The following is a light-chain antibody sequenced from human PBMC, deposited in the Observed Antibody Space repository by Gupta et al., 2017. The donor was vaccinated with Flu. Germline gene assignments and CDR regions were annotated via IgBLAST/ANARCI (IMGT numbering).Light chain of an antibody. J-gene: IGLJ2*01. Sequence: MVTISCAGRSSNIGSNYVYCYQQLPGTAPNLLIHTNNQRPSGVPGRFSGSKSGTSASLAISGLRAEDEADYYCAVWDDSLSGWVFGGGTKLTVL. V-gene: IGLV1-47*02. CDR3: AVWDDSLSGWV. CDR1: SSNIGSNY. CDR2: TNN.